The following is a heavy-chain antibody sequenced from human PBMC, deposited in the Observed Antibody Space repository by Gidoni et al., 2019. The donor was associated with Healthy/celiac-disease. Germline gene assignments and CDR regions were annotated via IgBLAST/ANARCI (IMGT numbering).Heavy chain of an antibody. J-gene: IGHJ5*02. V-gene: IGHV1-3*01. CDR2: INAGNGNT. CDR1: GYTFTSYA. Sequence: QVQLVQSGAEVKKPGASVKVSCKAFGYTFTSYAMHWVRQAPGQRLEWMGWINAGNGNTKYSQKFQGRVTITRDTSASTAYMELSSLRSEDTAVYYCARGRIAVAGSWFDPWGQGTLVTVSS. D-gene: IGHD6-19*01. CDR3: ARGRIAVAGSWFDP.